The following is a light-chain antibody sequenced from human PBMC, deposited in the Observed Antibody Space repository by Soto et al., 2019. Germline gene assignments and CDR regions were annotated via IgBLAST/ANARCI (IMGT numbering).Light chain of an antibody. CDR1: QDIRND. CDR3: LQDYIYPYT. J-gene: IGKJ2*01. Sequence: AIQMTQSPSSLSVSVGDRVTITCRASQDIRNDLGWYQQKPGKAPKLLIYSTSNLQSGVPTRFSGSGSGTDFTITISSLQPEDFAIYYCLQDYIYPYTFGQGTKLEIK. CDR2: STS. V-gene: IGKV1-6*01.